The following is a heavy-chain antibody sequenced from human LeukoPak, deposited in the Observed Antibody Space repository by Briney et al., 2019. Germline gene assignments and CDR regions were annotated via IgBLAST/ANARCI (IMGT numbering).Heavy chain of an antibody. D-gene: IGHD3-10*01. CDR2: ISAYNGNT. Sequence: GASVKVSCKVSGYTFTSYGISWVRQAPGQGLEWMGWISAYNGNTNYAQKLQGRVTMTTDTSTSTAYMELRSLRSDDTAVYYCATFMGPVVRGPNPGDYWGQGTLVTVSS. CDR1: GYTFTSYG. V-gene: IGHV1-18*01. J-gene: IGHJ4*02. CDR3: ATFMGPVVRGPNPGDY.